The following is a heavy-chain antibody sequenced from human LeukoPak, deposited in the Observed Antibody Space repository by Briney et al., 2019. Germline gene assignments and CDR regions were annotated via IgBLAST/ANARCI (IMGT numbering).Heavy chain of an antibody. CDR3: ARGWGYTGHFDY. CDR2: INPNSGGT. CDR1: GYTFTGYY. V-gene: IGHV1-2*02. Sequence: ASVTVSFKASGYTFTGYYMHWVRQAPGQGLEWMGWINPNSGGTNYAQKFQGRVTMTRDTSISTAYMELSRLRSDDTAVYYCARGWGYTGHFDYWGQGTLVTVSS. D-gene: IGHD2-2*02. J-gene: IGHJ4*02.